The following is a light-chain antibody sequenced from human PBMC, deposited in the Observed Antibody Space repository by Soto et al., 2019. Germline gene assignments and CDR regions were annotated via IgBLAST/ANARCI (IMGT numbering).Light chain of an antibody. Sequence: QSVLTQPASVSGSPGQSITISCTGTSSDVGGYDYVSWYQQHPGKAPKLMIYDVTNRPSGVSDRFSGSKSGNTASLTISGLQAEDEADYYCSSYTNTTHVVFGGGTKVTVL. CDR2: DVT. CDR3: SSYTNTTHVV. CDR1: SSDVGGYDY. V-gene: IGLV2-14*03. J-gene: IGLJ2*01.